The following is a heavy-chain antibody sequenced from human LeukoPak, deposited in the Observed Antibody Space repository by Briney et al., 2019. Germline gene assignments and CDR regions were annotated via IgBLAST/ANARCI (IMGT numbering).Heavy chain of an antibody. CDR2: IYSGGST. V-gene: IGHV3-53*01. Sequence: SGGSLRLSCAASGFTFSSYSMNWVRQAPGKGLEWVSVIYSGGSTYYADSVKGRFTISRDNSKNTLYLQMNSLRAEDTAVYYCARESGNGEQWLGYWGQGTLVTVSS. D-gene: IGHD6-19*01. CDR1: GFTFSSYS. CDR3: ARESGNGEQWLGY. J-gene: IGHJ4*02.